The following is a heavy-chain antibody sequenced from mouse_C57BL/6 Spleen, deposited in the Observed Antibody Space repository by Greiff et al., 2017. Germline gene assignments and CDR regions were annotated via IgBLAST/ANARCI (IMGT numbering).Heavy chain of an antibody. V-gene: IGHV1-76*01. D-gene: IGHD2-2*01. CDR2: IYPGSGNT. J-gene: IGHJ2*01. Sequence: QVQLQQSGAELVRPGASVKLSCKASGYTFTDYYINWVKQRPGQGLEWIARIYPGSGNTYYNEKFKGKATLTAEKSSSTAYMQLSTLTSEDSAVYFCAREGYYGYDDFDYWGQGTTLTVSS. CDR1: GYTFTDYY. CDR3: AREGYYGYDDFDY.